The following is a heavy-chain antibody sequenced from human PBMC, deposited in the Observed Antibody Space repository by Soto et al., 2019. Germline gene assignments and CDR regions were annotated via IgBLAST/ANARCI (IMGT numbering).Heavy chain of an antibody. CDR1: LFSLNTYGMC. Sequence: XGPTLVNPPQTLPLTCTFSLFSLNTYGMCVSWIRQPPGKALEWLALIDWDYDKYYRTSLKTRLTVSKDTAKNQVVLTMTNVDPADTATYYCASSGGRYDRFYLELWGQGTPVTVSS. CDR2: IDWDYDK. J-gene: IGHJ4*02. CDR3: ASSGGRYDRFYLEL. V-gene: IGHV2-70*01. D-gene: IGHD3-3*01.